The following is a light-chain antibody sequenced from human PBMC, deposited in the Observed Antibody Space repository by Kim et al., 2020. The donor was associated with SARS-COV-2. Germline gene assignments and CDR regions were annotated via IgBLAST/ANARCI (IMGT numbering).Light chain of an antibody. Sequence: SASVGDRVIITCRASQSLSRSLAWYQQKPGKAPKLLIYAASSLQSGVPSRFRGSGSGTEFTLTISSLQPDDFATYYCQHYRGYWMFGQGTKVDIK. CDR3: QHYRGYWM. J-gene: IGKJ1*01. CDR1: QSLSRS. V-gene: IGKV1-5*03. CDR2: AAS.